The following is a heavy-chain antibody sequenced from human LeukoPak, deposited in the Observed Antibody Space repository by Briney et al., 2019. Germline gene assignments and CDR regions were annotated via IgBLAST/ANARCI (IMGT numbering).Heavy chain of an antibody. J-gene: IGHJ4*02. Sequence: KSSETLSLTCTVSGGSISSSSYYWGWIRQPPGKGLEWIGSIYYSGSTYYNPSLKSRVTISVDTSKNQFSLKLSPVTAADTAVYYCASAGRGYSYGYDYWGQGTLVTVSS. CDR3: ASAGRGYSYGYDY. D-gene: IGHD5-18*01. V-gene: IGHV4-39*07. CDR1: GGSISSSSYY. CDR2: IYYSGST.